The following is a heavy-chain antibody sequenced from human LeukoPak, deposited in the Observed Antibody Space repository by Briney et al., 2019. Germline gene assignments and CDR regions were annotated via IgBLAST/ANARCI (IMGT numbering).Heavy chain of an antibody. CDR1: RSTLKTYD. CDR3: ARGVLGYYYYYMDL. J-gene: IGHJ6*03. V-gene: IGHV1-8*01. CDR2: MNPKSGDT. Sequence: ASVKVSCKASRSTLKTYDIIWVRQASGQGLEWMGWMNPKSGDTVCAETFQARVTMTRNISMNTAYMELSNLKSEDTAIYYCARGVLGYYYYYMDLWGEGTTVTVSS. D-gene: IGHD2-8*02.